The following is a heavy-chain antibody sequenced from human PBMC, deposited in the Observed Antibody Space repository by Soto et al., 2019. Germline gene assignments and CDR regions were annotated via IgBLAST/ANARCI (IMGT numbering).Heavy chain of an antibody. Sequence: SETLSLTCTVSGVSISSYYWSWIRQPPGKGLEWIGYIYYSGSTNYNPSLKSRVTISVDTSKNQFSLKLSSVTAADTAVYYCARGITIFGVVISRFDYWGQGTLVTVSS. CDR1: GVSISSYY. CDR2: IYYSGST. J-gene: IGHJ4*02. D-gene: IGHD3-3*01. V-gene: IGHV4-59*01. CDR3: ARGITIFGVVISRFDY.